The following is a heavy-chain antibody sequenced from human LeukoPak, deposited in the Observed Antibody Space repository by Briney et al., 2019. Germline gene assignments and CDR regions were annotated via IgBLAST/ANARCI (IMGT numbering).Heavy chain of an antibody. J-gene: IGHJ4*02. CDR1: GFTFSSYG. CDR3: AKMASGSYYAFDY. CDR2: ISYDGSNK. D-gene: IGHD1-26*01. Sequence: PRGSLRLSCAASGFTFSSYGMHWVRQAPGKGLEWVAVISYDGSNKYYADSVKGRFTISRDNSKNTLYLQMNSLRAEDTAVYYCAKMASGSYYAFDYWGQGTLVTVSS. V-gene: IGHV3-30*18.